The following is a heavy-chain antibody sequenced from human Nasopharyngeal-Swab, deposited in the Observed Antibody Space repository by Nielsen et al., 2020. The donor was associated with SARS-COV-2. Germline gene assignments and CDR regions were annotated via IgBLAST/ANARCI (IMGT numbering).Heavy chain of an antibody. V-gene: IGHV3-49*03. CDR2: IRSKAYGGTT. Sequence: GESLKISCTASGFNLGYFAMSWFRQAPGKGLEWVGFIRSKAYGGTTEYAASVKGRFTISRDDPKSIAYLEMNSLKTEDTAVYYCTRGNNGWYGVGHFWGQGTLVRVSS. J-gene: IGHJ4*02. D-gene: IGHD6-19*01. CDR3: TRGNNGWYGVGHF. CDR1: GFNLGYFA.